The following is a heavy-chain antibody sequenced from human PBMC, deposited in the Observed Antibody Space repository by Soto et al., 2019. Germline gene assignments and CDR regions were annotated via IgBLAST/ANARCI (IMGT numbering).Heavy chain of an antibody. V-gene: IGHV3-21*01. CDR3: VRDFGWYFRSGYMDV. D-gene: IGHD3-3*01. J-gene: IGHJ6*03. CDR2: INEDSSYI. Sequence: GGSLRLSCAASGFSFISYSMNWVRQAPGKGLEWVSSINEDSSYIYYAHSLRGRFTISRDNAKDSLYLQMNSLRAEDTAVYYCVRDFGWYFRSGYMDVWGDGATVTVSS. CDR1: GFSFISYS.